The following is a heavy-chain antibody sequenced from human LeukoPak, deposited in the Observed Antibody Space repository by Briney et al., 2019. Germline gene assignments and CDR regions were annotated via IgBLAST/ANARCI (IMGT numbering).Heavy chain of an antibody. V-gene: IGHV3-53*01. D-gene: IGHD4/OR15-4a*01. J-gene: IGHJ4*02. Sequence: AGGSLRLSCTGSGFTVSRNPMSWVPEAPGKGLEGVSFIWCDNTHYPPSVQGRFTIARDNSKNALYLQMNSLRAEDTAVYYCARRAGAYSHPYDYWGQGTLVTVSS. CDR1: GFTVSRNP. CDR3: ARRAGAYSHPYDY. CDR2: IWCDNT.